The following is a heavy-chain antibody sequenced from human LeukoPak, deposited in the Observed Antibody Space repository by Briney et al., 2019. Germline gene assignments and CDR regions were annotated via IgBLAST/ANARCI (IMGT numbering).Heavy chain of an antibody. D-gene: IGHD4-17*01. CDR3: AREDYGDYNWFDP. V-gene: IGHV1-8*01. CDR2: MNPNSGNT. Sequence: ASVKVSCKASGYTFTSYDINWVRQATGQGLEWMGWMNPNSGNTGYAQKFQGRVTMTRNTSISTAYMELSSLRSEDTAVYYRAREDYGDYNWFDPWGQGTLVTVSS. CDR1: GYTFTSYD. J-gene: IGHJ5*02.